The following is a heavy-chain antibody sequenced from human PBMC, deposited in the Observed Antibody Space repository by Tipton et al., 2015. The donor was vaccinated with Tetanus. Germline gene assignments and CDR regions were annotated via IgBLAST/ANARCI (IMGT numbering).Heavy chain of an antibody. V-gene: IGHV1-8*01. J-gene: IGHJ4*02. Sequence: QSGPEVKRPGAAVKVSCKTSGYSFSSNDINWVRQAAGQGFEWMGWMNPYTGNTGYAPKFQGRVTMTRSTSVSTAYMELKGLRSDDTAVYYCARGMDYDSSGIDDFWGQGTLVTVSS. CDR1: GYSFSSND. CDR2: MNPYTGNT. CDR3: ARGMDYDSSGIDDF. D-gene: IGHD3-22*01.